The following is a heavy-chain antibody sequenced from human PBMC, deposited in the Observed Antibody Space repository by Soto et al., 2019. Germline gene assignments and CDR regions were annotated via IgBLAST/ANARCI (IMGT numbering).Heavy chain of an antibody. J-gene: IGHJ6*03. V-gene: IGHV3-13*01. CDR1: GFTFSSYD. CDR2: IGTAGDT. CDR3: ARAIGYCTNGVCYPDYYYYMDV. D-gene: IGHD2-8*01. Sequence: GGSLRLSCAASGFTFSSYDMHWVRQATGKGLEWVSAIGTAGDTYYPGSVKGRFTISRENAKNSLYLQMNSLRAGDTAVYYCARAIGYCTNGVCYPDYYYYMDVWGKGTTVTVS.